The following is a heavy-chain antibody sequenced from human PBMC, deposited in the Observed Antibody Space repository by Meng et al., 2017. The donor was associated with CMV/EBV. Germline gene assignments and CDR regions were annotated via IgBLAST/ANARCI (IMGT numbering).Heavy chain of an antibody. J-gene: IGHJ3*02. Sequence: SETLSLTCAAYGGSFSGYYWSWIRQPPGKGLEWIGEINHSGSTNYNPSLKSRVTISVDTSKNQFSLKLSSVTAADTAVYYCARDKHVSDAFDIWGQGTMVTVSS. CDR3: ARDKHVSDAFDI. V-gene: IGHV4-34*01. CDR2: INHSGST. CDR1: GGSFSGYY.